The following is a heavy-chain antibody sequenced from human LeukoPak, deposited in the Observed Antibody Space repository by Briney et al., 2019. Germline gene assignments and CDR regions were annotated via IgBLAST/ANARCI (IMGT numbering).Heavy chain of an antibody. V-gene: IGHV1-69*05. CDR3: ASSPPESGHDWRLYYYYYMDV. D-gene: IGHD5-12*01. Sequence: SVKVSCKASGGTFSSYAISWVRQAPGQGLEWMGGIIPIFGTANYAQKFQGRVTITTDESTSTAYMELSSLRSEDTAVYYCASSPPESGHDWRLYYYYYMDVWGKGTTVTVSS. CDR1: GGTFSSYA. CDR2: IIPIFGTA. J-gene: IGHJ6*03.